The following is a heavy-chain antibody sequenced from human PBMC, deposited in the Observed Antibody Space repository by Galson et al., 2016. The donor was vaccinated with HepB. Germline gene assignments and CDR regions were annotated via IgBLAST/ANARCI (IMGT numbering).Heavy chain of an antibody. J-gene: IGHJ4*02. CDR3: ARGDNRGYFYGYEP. CDR1: GYTFNDYG. CDR2: ISVYNGNT. D-gene: IGHD3-22*01. V-gene: IGHV1-18*01. Sequence: SVKVSCKASGYTFNDYGITWVRQAPGQGLEWMGWISVYNGNTNHARKVQDRVTMTTDTSRSTAYMELRSLRSDDTAVYFCARGDNRGYFYGYEPWGQGTLVTVSS.